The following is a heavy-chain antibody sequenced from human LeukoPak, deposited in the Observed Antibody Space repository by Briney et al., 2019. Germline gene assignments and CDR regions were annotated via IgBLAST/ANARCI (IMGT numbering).Heavy chain of an antibody. CDR3: ARDGPRFTMVRGVIDY. V-gene: IGHV3-21*01. Sequence: RGSLRLSCAASGFTFSSYSMNWVRQAPGKGLEWVSSISSSSSYIYYADSVKGRFTISRDNAKNSLYLQMNSLRAEDAAVYYCARDGPRFTMVRGVIDYWGQGTLVTVSS. CDR1: GFTFSSYS. CDR2: ISSSSSYI. J-gene: IGHJ4*02. D-gene: IGHD3-10*01.